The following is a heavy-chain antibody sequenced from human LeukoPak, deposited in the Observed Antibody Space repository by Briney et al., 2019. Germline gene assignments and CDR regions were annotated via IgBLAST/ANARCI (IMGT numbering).Heavy chain of an antibody. V-gene: IGHV3-33*01. Sequence: GGSLRLSCAASGFTFSSYGMHWVRQAPGKGLEWVAVIWYDGSNKYYADSVKGRFTISRDNTKNTLYLQMNSLRAEDTAVYYCARDGPWELPFDYWGQGTLVTVSS. D-gene: IGHD1-26*01. J-gene: IGHJ4*02. CDR3: ARDGPWELPFDY. CDR1: GFTFSSYG. CDR2: IWYDGSNK.